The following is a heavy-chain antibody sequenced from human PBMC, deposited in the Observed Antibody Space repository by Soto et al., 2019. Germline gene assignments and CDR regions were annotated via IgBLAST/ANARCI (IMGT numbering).Heavy chain of an antibody. CDR3: AKDFPGSGAAARGTRNYYYGMDV. Sequence: GGSLRLSCAASGFTFSSYGMHWVRQAPGKGLEWVAVISYDGSNKYYADSVKGRFTISRDNSKNTLYLQMNSLRAEDTAVYYCAKDFPGSGAAARGTRNYYYGMDVWGQGTTVTVSS. V-gene: IGHV3-30*18. CDR1: GFTFSSYG. D-gene: IGHD6-13*01. CDR2: ISYDGSNK. J-gene: IGHJ6*02.